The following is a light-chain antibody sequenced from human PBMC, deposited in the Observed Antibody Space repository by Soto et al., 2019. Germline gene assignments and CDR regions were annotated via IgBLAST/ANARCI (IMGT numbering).Light chain of an antibody. CDR2: GAS. J-gene: IGKJ4*01. V-gene: IGKV3-15*01. Sequence: EIVMTQSPATLSVSPGERATLSCRASQGVSTNLAWYQQKPGQAPRLLIYGASTRAAGIPARFSGGGSGTELTLTISRLQSEDFAVYYCQQYNNWPPLTFGGETKVEIK. CDR3: QQYNNWPPLT. CDR1: QGVSTN.